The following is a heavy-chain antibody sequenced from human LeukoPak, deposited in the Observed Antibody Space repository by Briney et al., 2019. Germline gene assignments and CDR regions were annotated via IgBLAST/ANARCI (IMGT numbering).Heavy chain of an antibody. CDR1: GFTFSDYF. V-gene: IGHV3-11*01. CDR3: ARGRWELHDAFDI. CDR2: ISYSGSTI. J-gene: IGHJ3*02. Sequence: PGGSLRLSCAASGFTFSDYFMTWIRQAPGGGLEWISYISYSGSTIYYAVSVKGRFTISRDNAKKSLYLQMNSLRAEDTAVYYCARGRWELHDAFDIWGQGTRVTVSS. D-gene: IGHD4-23*01.